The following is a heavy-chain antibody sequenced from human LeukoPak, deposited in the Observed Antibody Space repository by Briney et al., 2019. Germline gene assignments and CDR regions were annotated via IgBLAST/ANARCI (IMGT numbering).Heavy chain of an antibody. CDR2: IKSKTDGGTT. J-gene: IGHJ4*02. Sequence: GGSRRLSCTASGFTFSSYSMNWVRQAPGKGLEWVGRIKSKTDGGTTDYAAPVKGRFTISRDDSKNTLYLQMNSLKTEDTAVYYCTTVTNYDFWSGYYTALGYWGQGTLVTVSS. D-gene: IGHD3-3*01. CDR1: GFTFSSYS. V-gene: IGHV3-15*01. CDR3: TTVTNYDFWSGYYTALGY.